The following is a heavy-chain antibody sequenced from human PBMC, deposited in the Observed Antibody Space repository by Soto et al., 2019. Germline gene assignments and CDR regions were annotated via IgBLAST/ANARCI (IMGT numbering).Heavy chain of an antibody. D-gene: IGHD6-19*01. CDR3: ACIAVAGTQSDY. Sequence: GALRLSCAASGFTFSSYAMSWVRQAPGKGLEWVSAISGSGGSTYYADSVKGRFTISRDNSKNTLYLQMNSLRAEDTAVYYCACIAVAGTQSDYWGQGTLVTVSS. CDR2: ISGSGGST. J-gene: IGHJ4*02. V-gene: IGHV3-23*01. CDR1: GFTFSSYA.